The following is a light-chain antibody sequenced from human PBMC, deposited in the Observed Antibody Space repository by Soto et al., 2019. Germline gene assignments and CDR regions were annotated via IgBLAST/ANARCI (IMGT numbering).Light chain of an antibody. V-gene: IGKV3-20*01. Sequence: EIVLTQSPDILSLSPGERATLSCRASQSVTSSYLAWYQQKPGQAPRLLIYAASSRATGIPDRFSGSGSGTDFTLTISRLEPEDFAVYFCQQYGYSATFGGGTKVEIK. CDR1: QSVTSSY. CDR3: QQYGYSAT. J-gene: IGKJ4*01. CDR2: AAS.